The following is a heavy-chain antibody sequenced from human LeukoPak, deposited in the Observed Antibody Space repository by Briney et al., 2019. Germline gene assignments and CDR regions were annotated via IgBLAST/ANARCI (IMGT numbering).Heavy chain of an antibody. Sequence: GGSLRLSCAASGFTFSNYWMTWVRQAPGKGLEWVAHIQRDGSEKYYLDSVRGRFTISRDNAKNSLYLQMNSLRAEDTAVYYCAELGITMIGGVWGKGTTVTISS. J-gene: IGHJ6*04. CDR3: AELGITMIGGV. V-gene: IGHV3-7*01. CDR2: IQRDGSEK. D-gene: IGHD3-10*02. CDR1: GFTFSNYW.